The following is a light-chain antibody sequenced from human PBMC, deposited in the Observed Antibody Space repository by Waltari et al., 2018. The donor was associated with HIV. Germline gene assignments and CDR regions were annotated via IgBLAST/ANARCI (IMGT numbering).Light chain of an antibody. J-gene: IGLJ2*01. V-gene: IGLV3-21*02. CDR2: DDS. Sequence: SYVLTQPPSVSVAPGQTARITFGGNNIGSKSVHWYQQKPGQAPVLVVYDDSDRPSGIPERFSGSNSGNTATLTISRVEAGDEADYYCQVWDSSSDHTRVFGGGTKRTVL. CDR3: QVWDSSSDHTRV. CDR1: NIGSKS.